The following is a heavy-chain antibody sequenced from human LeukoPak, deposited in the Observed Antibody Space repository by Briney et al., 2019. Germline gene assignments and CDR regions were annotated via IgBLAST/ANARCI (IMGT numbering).Heavy chain of an antibody. CDR1: GFTFSSYG. V-gene: IGHV3-33*01. CDR2: IWYDGSNK. D-gene: IGHD5-18*01. J-gene: IGHJ4*02. Sequence: PGGSLGLSRAASGFTFSSYGMHWVRQAPGKGLEWVAVIWYDGSNKYYADSVKGRFTISRDNSKNTLYLQMNSLRAEDTAVYYCARALDTAMVYWGQGTLVSVST. CDR3: ARALDTAMVY.